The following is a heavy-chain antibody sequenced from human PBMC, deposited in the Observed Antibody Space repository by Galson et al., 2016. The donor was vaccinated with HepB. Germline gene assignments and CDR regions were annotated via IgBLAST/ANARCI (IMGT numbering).Heavy chain of an antibody. CDR2: SRNKANSYTT. D-gene: IGHD4/OR15-4a*01. CDR3: TRVRAESYFDY. Sequence: SLRLSCAASGFTFSSYALNWVRQAPGKGLEWVGRSRNKANSYTTEYAASVKGRFTISRDDSESSLYLQMSSLKTEDTAVYYCTRVRAESYFDYWGQGTLVTVSS. V-gene: IGHV3-72*01. J-gene: IGHJ4*02. CDR1: GFTFSSYA.